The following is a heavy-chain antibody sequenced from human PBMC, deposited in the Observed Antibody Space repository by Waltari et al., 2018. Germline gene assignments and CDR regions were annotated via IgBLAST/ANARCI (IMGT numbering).Heavy chain of an antibody. CDR3: ARRKDGSSWGYDY. CDR1: AYTFTGYY. D-gene: IGHD6-6*01. Sequence: QVQIVQSGAEVKEPGASVKVSCKASAYTFTGYYTHWVRQAPGQGLEWMGWINHNNGGTKYSQNFQGRVTMTRDTSISTAYMELSSLTSDDTAVYYCARRKDGSSWGYDYWGQGTLVTVSS. V-gene: IGHV1-2*02. J-gene: IGHJ4*02. CDR2: INHNNGGT.